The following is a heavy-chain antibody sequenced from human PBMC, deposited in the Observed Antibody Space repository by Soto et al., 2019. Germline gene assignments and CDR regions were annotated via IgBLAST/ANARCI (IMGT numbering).Heavy chain of an antibody. V-gene: IGHV3-73*01. CDR3: TRRSCSGGSCYFVAFDI. CDR1: GFTFSGSA. D-gene: IGHD2-15*01. Sequence: GGSLRLSCAASGFTFSGSAMHWVRQASGKGLEWVGRIRSKANSYATAYAASVKGRFTISRDDSKNTAYLQMNSLKTEDTAVYYCTRRSCSGGSCYFVAFDIWGQGTMVTVSS. CDR2: IRSKANSYAT. J-gene: IGHJ3*02.